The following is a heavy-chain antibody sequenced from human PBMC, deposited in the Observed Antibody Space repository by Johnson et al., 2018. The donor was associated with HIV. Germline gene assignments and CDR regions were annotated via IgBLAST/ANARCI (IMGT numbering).Heavy chain of an antibody. CDR1: GFTFSSYW. J-gene: IGHJ3*02. Sequence: VQLVESGGGLVQPGGSLRLSCAASGFTFSSYWMSWVRQAPGKGLEWVGRIKSKTDGGTTDYAAPVKGRFTISRYDSKNTLYLQRNSLKTEDTAVYYCASHQTAGLRLGDLSSYDAFDIWGQGTMVTVSS. CDR2: IKSKTDGGTT. CDR3: ASHQTAGLRLGDLSSYDAFDI. D-gene: IGHD3-16*02. V-gene: IGHV3-15*01.